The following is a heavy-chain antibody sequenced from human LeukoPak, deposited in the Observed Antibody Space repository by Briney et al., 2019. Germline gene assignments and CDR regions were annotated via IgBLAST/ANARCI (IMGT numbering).Heavy chain of an antibody. CDR1: GYNFDTYW. CDR2: VYPGDSDA. V-gene: IGHV5-51*01. D-gene: IGHD4-11*01. CDR3: ARHRETTVTTSTYYQFFHYMDV. J-gene: IGHJ6*03. Sequence: GESLKISCKGSGYNFDTYWIGWVRQLPGKGLEWMGIVYPGDSDARYSPSFQGQVTISVDQSIRTVYLQWSTLKASDTAMYYCARHRETTVTTSTYYQFFHYMDVWGKGTPVTVSS.